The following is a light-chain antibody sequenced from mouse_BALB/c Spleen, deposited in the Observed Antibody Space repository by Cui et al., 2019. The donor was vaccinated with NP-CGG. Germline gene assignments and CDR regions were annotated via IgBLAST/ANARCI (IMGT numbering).Light chain of an antibody. CDR2: GTN. CDR3: ALWYSNHWV. V-gene: IGLV1*01. Sequence: VVPQESALTTSPGETVTLTCRSSTGAVTTGNYANWVQEKPDHLFTGLIGGTNNRAPGVPARFSGSLIGDKAALTITGAQTEDEAIYFCALWYSNHWVFGGGTKLTVL. J-gene: IGLJ1*01. CDR1: TGAVTTGNY.